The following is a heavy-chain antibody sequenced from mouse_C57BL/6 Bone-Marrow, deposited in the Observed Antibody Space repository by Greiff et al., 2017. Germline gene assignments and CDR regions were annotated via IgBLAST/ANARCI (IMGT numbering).Heavy chain of an antibody. CDR3: AREGYYYGSSYDLLYAMDY. D-gene: IGHD1-1*01. J-gene: IGHJ4*01. CDR2: ISDGGSYT. V-gene: IGHV5-4*01. CDR1: GFTLSSYA. Sequence: EVKLVESGGGLVKPGGSLKLSCAASGFTLSSYAMSWVRQTPEKRLEWVATISDGGSYTYYPDNVKGRFTISRDNAKNNLYLQMSHLKSEDTAMYYCAREGYYYGSSYDLLYAMDYWGQGTSVTVSS.